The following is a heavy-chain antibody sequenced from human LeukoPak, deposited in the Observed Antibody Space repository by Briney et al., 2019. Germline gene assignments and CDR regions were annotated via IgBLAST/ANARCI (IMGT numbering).Heavy chain of an antibody. CDR1: GFTFSDYI. V-gene: IGHV3-48*04. D-gene: IGHD6-19*01. Sequence: GGSLRLSCAASGFTFSDYIINWVRQAPGKGLEWISYISSSGGTIYYADSVKGRFTISRDNTNNSLFLQMSSLRAEDTAVYYCARERRQWQPFDIWGQGTMVTVSS. J-gene: IGHJ3*02. CDR3: ARERRQWQPFDI. CDR2: ISSSGGTI.